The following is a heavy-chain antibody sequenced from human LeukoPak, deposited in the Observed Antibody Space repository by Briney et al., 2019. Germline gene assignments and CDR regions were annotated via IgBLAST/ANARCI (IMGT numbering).Heavy chain of an antibody. CDR2: IIPIFGTA. D-gene: IGHD3-22*01. CDR1: GGTFSSYA. Sequence: SVKVSCKASGGTFSSYAISWVRQAPGQGLEWMGGIIPIFGTANYAQKFQGRVAITTDESTSTAYMELSSLRSEVTAVYYCASSDSSGPYDYWGQGTLVTVSS. J-gene: IGHJ4*02. V-gene: IGHV1-69*05. CDR3: ASSDSSGPYDY.